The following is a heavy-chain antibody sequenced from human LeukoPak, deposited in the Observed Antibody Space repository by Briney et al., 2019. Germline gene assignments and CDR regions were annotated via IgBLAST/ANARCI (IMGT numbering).Heavy chain of an antibody. CDR1: GGSFSGYY. Sequence: SETLSLTXAVYGGSFSGYYWSWIRQPPGKGLEWIGEINHSGSTNYNPSLKSRVTISVDTSKNQFSLKLSSVTAADTAVYYCARFPDFWSGYSFDYWGQGTLVTVSS. J-gene: IGHJ4*02. V-gene: IGHV4-34*01. CDR2: INHSGST. CDR3: ARFPDFWSGYSFDY. D-gene: IGHD3-3*01.